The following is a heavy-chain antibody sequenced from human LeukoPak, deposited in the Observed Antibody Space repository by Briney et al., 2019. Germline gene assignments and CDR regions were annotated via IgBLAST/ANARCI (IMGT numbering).Heavy chain of an antibody. CDR1: GGSISSYY. V-gene: IGHV4-59*12. CDR3: AREPLGAPGAFDI. J-gene: IGHJ3*02. Sequence: SETLSLTCTVSGGSISSYYWSWIRQPPGKGLEWIGYLFYSGSTNYNPSLKSRLTLSVDTSKNQFSLKLSSVTAADTAVYYCAREPLGAPGAFDIWGQGTMVTVSS. CDR2: LFYSGST. D-gene: IGHD1-26*01.